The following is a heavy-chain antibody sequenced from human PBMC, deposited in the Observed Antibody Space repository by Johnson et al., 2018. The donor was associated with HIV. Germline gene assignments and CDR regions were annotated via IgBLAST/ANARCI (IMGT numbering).Heavy chain of an antibody. Sequence: EMQLVESGGGLVQPGGSLRLSCAASGFTFSHNWMSWVRQAPGKGPEWVANINHDVSAIHYVDSVKGRFTISRDNAKNTLYLQMNNLRPEDTALYYCARRLWFRNLYDAFDIWGQGTMVTVSS. CDR3: ARRLWFRNLYDAFDI. CDR1: GFTFSHNW. D-gene: IGHD3-10*01. CDR2: INHDVSAI. V-gene: IGHV3-7*01. J-gene: IGHJ3*02.